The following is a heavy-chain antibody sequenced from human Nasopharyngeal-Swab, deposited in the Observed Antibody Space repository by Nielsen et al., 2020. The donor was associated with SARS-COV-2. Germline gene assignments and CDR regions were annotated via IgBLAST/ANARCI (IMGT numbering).Heavy chain of an antibody. V-gene: IGHV1-46*01. J-gene: IGHJ4*02. CDR1: GYTFTSYY. D-gene: IGHD3-22*01. CDR3: ARDGYYYDSSGFPGDY. CDR2: INPSGGST. Sequence: ASVKVSCKASGYTFTSYYMHWVRQASGQGLEWMGIINPSGGSTSYAQKFQGRVTMTRDTSTSTVYMELSSLRSEDTAVYYCARDGYYYDSSGFPGDYWGQGTLVTVSS.